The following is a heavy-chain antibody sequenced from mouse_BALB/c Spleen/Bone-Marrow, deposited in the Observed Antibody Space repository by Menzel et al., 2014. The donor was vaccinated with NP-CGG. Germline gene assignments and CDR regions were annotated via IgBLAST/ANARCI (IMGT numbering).Heavy chain of an antibody. CDR2: ILPGSGST. CDR3: ARTGTDWYFDV. J-gene: IGHJ1*01. V-gene: IGHV1-9*01. CDR1: GYTFSSYW. Sequence: VQLQQSGAELMKPGASVKMSCKATGYTFSSYWIEWVKQRPGHGLEWIGEILPGSGSTNYNEKFKGKATFTADTSSNTAYMQLSSLTSEDSAVYYCARTGTDWYFDVWGAGTTVTVSS. D-gene: IGHD4-1*01.